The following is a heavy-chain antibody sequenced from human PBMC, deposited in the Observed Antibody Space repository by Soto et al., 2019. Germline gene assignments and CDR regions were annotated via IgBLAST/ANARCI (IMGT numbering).Heavy chain of an antibody. D-gene: IGHD6-13*01. CDR3: ARTSAAGKYYYGMDV. CDR1: GYSFTSYW. V-gene: IGHV5-51*01. Sequence: ESLKISCKVSGYSFTSYWIGWVRQMPGKGLEWMGIIYPGDSDTRYSPSFQGQVTISADKSISTAYLQWSSLKASDTAMYYCARTSAAGKYYYGMDVWGQGTTVTVS. J-gene: IGHJ6*02. CDR2: IYPGDSDT.